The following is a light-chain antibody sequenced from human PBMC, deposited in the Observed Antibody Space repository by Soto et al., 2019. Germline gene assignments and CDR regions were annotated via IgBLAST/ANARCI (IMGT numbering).Light chain of an antibody. V-gene: IGKV3-15*01. CDR2: GAS. CDR1: QSVSIN. CDR3: QEYDNWPPEGT. J-gene: IGKJ1*01. Sequence: TVLTQSPATLSVSPGERASLSCRASQSVSINLAWYQQKPGQAPRLLIYGASTRATGIPARFNGSGSGTEFTLTINSLQSEDFAVYYCQEYDNWPPEGTFGQGTKVDIK.